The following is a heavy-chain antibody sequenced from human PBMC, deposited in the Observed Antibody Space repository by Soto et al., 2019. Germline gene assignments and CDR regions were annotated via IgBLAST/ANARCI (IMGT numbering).Heavy chain of an antibody. D-gene: IGHD3-10*01. CDR1: GYTFTSYG. CDR3: ARAPPVNVLLWFGELIPEDP. V-gene: IGHV1-18*01. Sequence: GASVKVSCKASGYTFTSYGISWVRQAPGQGLEWMGWISAYNGNTNYAQKLQGRVTMTTDTSTSTAYMELRSLRSDDTAVYYCARAPPVNVLLWFGELIPEDPWGQGTLVTVSS. CDR2: ISAYNGNT. J-gene: IGHJ5*02.